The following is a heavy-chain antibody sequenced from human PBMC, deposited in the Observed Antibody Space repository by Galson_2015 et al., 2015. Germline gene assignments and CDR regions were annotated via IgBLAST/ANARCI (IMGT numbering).Heavy chain of an antibody. Sequence: QSGAEVKKPGESLKISCKGSGYTFTNYWIAWVRQMPGKGLEWMGIIYPGDADTRYSPSFQGQVTISADKSISTAYLQWNSLKATDTGTYYCARVAHEIVSTFSDNWGQGTLVTVSS. D-gene: IGHD5/OR15-5a*01. J-gene: IGHJ4*02. CDR2: IYPGDADT. CDR1: GYTFTNYW. V-gene: IGHV5-51*01. CDR3: ARVAHEIVSTFSDN.